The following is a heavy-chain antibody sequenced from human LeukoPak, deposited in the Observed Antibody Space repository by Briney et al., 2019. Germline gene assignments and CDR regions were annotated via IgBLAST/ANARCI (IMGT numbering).Heavy chain of an antibody. D-gene: IGHD4-17*01. CDR2: ITASDYTT. J-gene: IGHJ3*02. CDR1: GFSFREYA. Sequence: PGGSLRLSCAASGFSFREYAMTWVRQAPGKGLEWVSSITASDYTTYAESVKGGFTISRDNSKNTLYLQMDSLRGDDTALYHCARDPNGDYIGAFDNWGQGTMVTVSS. CDR3: ARDPNGDYIGAFDN. V-gene: IGHV3-23*01.